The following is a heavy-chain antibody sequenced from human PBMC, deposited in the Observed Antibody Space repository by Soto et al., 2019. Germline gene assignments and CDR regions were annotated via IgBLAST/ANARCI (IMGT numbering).Heavy chain of an antibody. CDR3: ARDVGATYHFDY. D-gene: IGHD1-26*01. V-gene: IGHV1-18*01. J-gene: IGHJ4*02. CDR1: GYTFTTYG. CDR2: ISAFNGDT. Sequence: ASVKVSCKASGYTFTTYGISWVRQAPGQGLEWMGWISAFNGDTNYAQKLQGRVTMTTDTSTSTAYMELRSLRSDDTAVYYCARDVGATYHFDYWGRGTQVTVSS.